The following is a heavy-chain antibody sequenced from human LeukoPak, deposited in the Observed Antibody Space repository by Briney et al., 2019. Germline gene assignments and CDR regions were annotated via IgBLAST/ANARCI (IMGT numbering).Heavy chain of an antibody. CDR3: ARHRTATYYYDSSGYYYYFDY. V-gene: IGHV4-34*01. Sequence: SETLSLTCAVYGGSFSGFYWSWIRQPPGKGLEWIGDINHSGGTNYIPSLKSRVTISVDTSKNQFSLKLTSVTAADTAVYYCARHRTATYYYDSSGYYYYFDYWGQGTLVTVSS. CDR1: GGSFSGFY. D-gene: IGHD3-22*01. J-gene: IGHJ4*02. CDR2: INHSGGT.